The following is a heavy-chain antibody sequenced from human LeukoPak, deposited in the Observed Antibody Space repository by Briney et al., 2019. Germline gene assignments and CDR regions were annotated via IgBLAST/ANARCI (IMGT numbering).Heavy chain of an antibody. J-gene: IGHJ4*02. CDR2: IYNSGSI. D-gene: IGHD5-24*01. CDR3: ARVGEIATIRD. V-gene: IGHV4-59*01. Sequence: PSETLSLTCGVSGDSISSYYWSWIRQPPGKGLEWIGSIYNSGSIHYNPSLKSGVTISVDMSTKQFSLNLSSVAAADRAVYYCARVGEIATIRDWGQGSLVTASS. CDR1: GDSISSYY.